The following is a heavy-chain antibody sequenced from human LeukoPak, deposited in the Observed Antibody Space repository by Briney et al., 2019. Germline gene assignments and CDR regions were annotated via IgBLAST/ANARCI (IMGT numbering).Heavy chain of an antibody. CDR2: INHSGST. CDR3: ARRPQYYDILTGYPATDYYYYMDV. J-gene: IGHJ6*03. V-gene: IGHV4-39*07. CDR1: GGSISSSSYY. Sequence: SETLSLTCTVSGGSISSSSYYWGWIRQPPGKGLEWIGEINHSGSTNYNPSLKSRVTISVDTSKNQFSLKLSSVTAADTAVYYCARRPQYYDILTGYPATDYYYYMDVWGKGTTVTISS. D-gene: IGHD3-9*01.